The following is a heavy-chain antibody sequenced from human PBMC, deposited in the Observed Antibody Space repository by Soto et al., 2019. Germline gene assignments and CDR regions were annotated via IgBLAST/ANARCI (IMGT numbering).Heavy chain of an antibody. D-gene: IGHD5-18*01. V-gene: IGHV4-39*01. CDR2: IYYSGST. J-gene: IGHJ4*02. CDR1: GGSISSSSYY. Sequence: PSETLSLTCTVSGGSISSSSYYWGWIRQPPGKGLEWIGSIYYSGSTYYNPSLKSRVTISVDTSKNQFSLKLSSVTAADTAVYYCARRCVGYGYAFDYWGQGTLVTVSS. CDR3: ARRCVGYGYAFDY.